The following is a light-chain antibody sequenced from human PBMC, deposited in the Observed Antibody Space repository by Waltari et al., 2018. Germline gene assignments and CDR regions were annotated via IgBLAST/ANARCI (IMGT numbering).Light chain of an antibody. J-gene: IGKJ1*01. Sequence: DIQMTQSPSTLSASVVDRVPITCRASQSITNWLAWYQQKPGKAPKLLIYKASNLESGVPSRFSGSGSGTEFTLTISSLQPDDFATYYCQQYDNYWTFGQGTKVEIK. V-gene: IGKV1-5*03. CDR2: KAS. CDR1: QSITNW. CDR3: QQYDNYWT.